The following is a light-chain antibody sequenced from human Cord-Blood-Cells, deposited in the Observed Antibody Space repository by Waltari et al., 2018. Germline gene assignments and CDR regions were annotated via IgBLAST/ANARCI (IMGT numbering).Light chain of an antibody. CDR3: QKYNSAPWT. V-gene: IGKV1-27*01. CDR1: QGISNY. Sequence: DIQMTQSPSSLSASVGDRVTSTCRASQGISNYLDWYQQKPGKVPKLLIYAASTLQSGVPSRFSGSGSGTDFTLTISSLQPEDFATYYCQKYNSAPWTFGQGTKLEIK. CDR2: AAS. J-gene: IGKJ1*01.